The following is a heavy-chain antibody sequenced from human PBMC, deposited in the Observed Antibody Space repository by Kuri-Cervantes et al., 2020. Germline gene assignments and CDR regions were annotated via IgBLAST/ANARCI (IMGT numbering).Heavy chain of an antibody. J-gene: IGHJ3*02. D-gene: IGHD4-17*01. Sequence: SLKISCAASGFTFDDYAMHWVRQAPGKGLEWVSGISWNSGSIGYADSVKGRFTISRDNAKNSLYLQMNSLRAEDTAVYYCARGHDYGDYGNAFDIWGQGTMVTVSS. CDR3: ARGHDYGDYGNAFDI. V-gene: IGHV3-9*01. CDR1: GFTFDDYA. CDR2: ISWNSGSI.